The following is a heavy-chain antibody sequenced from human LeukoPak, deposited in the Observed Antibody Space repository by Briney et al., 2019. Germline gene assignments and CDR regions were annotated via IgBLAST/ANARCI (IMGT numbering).Heavy chain of an antibody. D-gene: IGHD6-13*01. Sequence: GRSLLLSCAASGFTFSSYGMHWVRPAPGKGLEWVAVIWYDGSNKYYADSVKGRFTISRDNSKNTLYLQMNSLRAEDTAVYYCAASRGYSSSRPYYYYGMDVWGQGTTVTVSS. CDR1: GFTFSSYG. CDR3: AASRGYSSSRPYYYYGMDV. CDR2: IWYDGSNK. V-gene: IGHV3-33*01. J-gene: IGHJ6*02.